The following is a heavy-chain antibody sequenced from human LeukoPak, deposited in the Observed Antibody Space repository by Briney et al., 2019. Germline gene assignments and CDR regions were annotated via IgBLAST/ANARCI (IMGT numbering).Heavy chain of an antibody. CDR1: GYTFTSNY. Sequence: ASVKVSCKASGYTFTSNYIHWVRQAPGQGLEWMGMIYPRDGSTSYAQKFQGRVTVTRDTSTSTVHMELSGLRSEDTAVYYCARDQEGFDYWDQGTLVTVSS. CDR2: IYPRDGST. CDR3: ARDQEGFDY. J-gene: IGHJ4*02. V-gene: IGHV1-46*01.